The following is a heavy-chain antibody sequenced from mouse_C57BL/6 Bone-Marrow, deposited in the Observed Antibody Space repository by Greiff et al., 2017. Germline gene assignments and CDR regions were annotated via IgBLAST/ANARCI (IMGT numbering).Heavy chain of an antibody. J-gene: IGHJ4*01. Sequence: EVKLVESGGGLVKPGGSLKLSCAASGFTFSDYGMAWVRQAPRKGPEWVAFISNLAYSIYYADTVTGRFTISGENAKNTLYLEMSSLRSEDTAMYYCARRVIEDYAMDYWGQGTTVTVSS. V-gene: IGHV5-15*01. D-gene: IGHD2-2*01. CDR3: ARRVIEDYAMDY. CDR1: GFTFSDYG. CDR2: ISNLAYSI.